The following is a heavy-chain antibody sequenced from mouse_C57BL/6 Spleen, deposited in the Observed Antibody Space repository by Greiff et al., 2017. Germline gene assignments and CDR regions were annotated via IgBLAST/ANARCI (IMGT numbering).Heavy chain of an antibody. CDR3: ARGHYGSSYAMDY. D-gene: IGHD1-1*01. V-gene: IGHV1-55*01. J-gene: IGHJ4*01. CDR1: GYTFTSYW. Sequence: QVQLQQPGAELVKPGASVKMSCKASGYTFTSYWITWVKQRPGQGLEWIGDIYPGSGSTNYNEKFKSKATLTVNTSSSTAYMQLSSLTSEDSAVYYCARGHYGSSYAMDYWGQGTSVTVSS. CDR2: IYPGSGST.